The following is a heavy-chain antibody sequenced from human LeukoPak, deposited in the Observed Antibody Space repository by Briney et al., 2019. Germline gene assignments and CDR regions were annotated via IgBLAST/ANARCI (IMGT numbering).Heavy chain of an antibody. J-gene: IGHJ5*02. CDR2: INHSGST. V-gene: IGHV4-34*01. Sequence: SETLSLTCAVYGGSFSGYYWSWIRQPPGKGLEWIGEINHSGSTNYNPSLKSRVTISVDTFKNQFSLKLSSVTAADTAVYYCARANGLSRRPPTGTKNWFDPWGQGTLVTVSS. D-gene: IGHD3-10*01. CDR3: ARANGLSRRPPTGTKNWFDP. CDR1: GGSFSGYY.